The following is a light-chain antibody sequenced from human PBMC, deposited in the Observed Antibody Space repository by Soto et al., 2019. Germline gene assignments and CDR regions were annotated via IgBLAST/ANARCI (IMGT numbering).Light chain of an antibody. V-gene: IGLV1-51*01. CDR2: VNN. J-gene: IGLJ3*02. CDR3: ATRDNSLNVGV. Sequence: QSVLTQPPSVSAAPGQKVTISCSGSSSNIGNNYVSWYQQFPGTAPKLLIYVNNKRPSGIPDRFSGSKSGTSTTLGITGLQTGDEADYYCATRDNSLNVGVFGGGTKLTVL. CDR1: SSNIGNNY.